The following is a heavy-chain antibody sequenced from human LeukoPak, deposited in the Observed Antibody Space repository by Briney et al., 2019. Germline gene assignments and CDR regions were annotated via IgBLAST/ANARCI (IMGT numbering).Heavy chain of an antibody. CDR3: ARDPPDQYYDILTGYYSGPAGYMDV. Sequence: SETLSLTCTVSGGSISSSSYYWGWIRQPPGKGLEWIGSIYYSGSTYYNPSLKSRVTISVDTSKNQFSLKLSSVTAADTAVYYCARDPPDQYYDILTGYYSGPAGYMDVWGKGTTVTVSS. D-gene: IGHD3-9*01. CDR2: IYYSGST. V-gene: IGHV4-39*07. CDR1: GGSISSSSYY. J-gene: IGHJ6*03.